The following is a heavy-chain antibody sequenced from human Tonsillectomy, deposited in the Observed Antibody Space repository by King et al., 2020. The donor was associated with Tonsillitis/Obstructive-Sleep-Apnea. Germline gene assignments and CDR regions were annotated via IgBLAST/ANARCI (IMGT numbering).Heavy chain of an antibody. D-gene: IGHD6-13*01. CDR2: IRSKAYGGTT. CDR1: GFTFGDYA. J-gene: IGHJ6*02. CDR3: TREEEAAAGDYYYGMDV. V-gene: IGHV3-49*03. Sequence: VQLVESGGGLVQPGRSLRISCTASGFTFGDYAMSWFRQAPGKGLEWVGFIRSKAYGGTTEYAASVKGRFTISRDDSKSIAYLQMNSLKTEDTAVYYCTREEEAAAGDYYYGMDVWGQGTTVTVSS.